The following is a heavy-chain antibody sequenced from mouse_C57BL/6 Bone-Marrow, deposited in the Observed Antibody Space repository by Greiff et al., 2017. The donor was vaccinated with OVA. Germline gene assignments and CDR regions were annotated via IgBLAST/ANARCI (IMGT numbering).Heavy chain of an antibody. D-gene: IGHD1-1*01. CDR3: ARDGGTTVVEGFAY. CDR2: INYDGSST. Sequence: EVKLVESEGGLVQPGSSMKLSCTASGFTFSDYYMAWVRQVPEKGLEWVANINYDGSSTYYLDSLKSRFIISRDNAKNILYLQMSSLKSEDTATYYCARDGGTTVVEGFAYWGQGTLVTVSA. J-gene: IGHJ3*01. V-gene: IGHV5-16*01. CDR1: GFTFSDYY.